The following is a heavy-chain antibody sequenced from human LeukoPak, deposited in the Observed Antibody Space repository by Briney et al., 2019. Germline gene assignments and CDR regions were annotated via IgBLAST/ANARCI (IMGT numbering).Heavy chain of an antibody. V-gene: IGHV4-59*08. CDR3: ARQYYYDSSGYFDY. CDR1: GGSISRYY. D-gene: IGHD3-22*01. CDR2: IYYSGSA. J-gene: IGHJ4*02. Sequence: SETLSLTCTVSGGSISRYYWSWIRQPPGKGLEWIGYIYYSGSANYNPSLKSRVTISVDTSKNQFSLKLSSVTAADTAVYYCARQYYYDSSGYFDYRGQGTLVTVSS.